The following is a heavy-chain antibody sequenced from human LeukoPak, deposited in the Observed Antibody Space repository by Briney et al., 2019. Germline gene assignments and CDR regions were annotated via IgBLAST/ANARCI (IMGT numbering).Heavy chain of an antibody. Sequence: SETLSLTCTVSAYSISTGYYWGWIRRPPRKGLEWIGGIYHSGSTYYNPYLKSRVTISVDTSKNQFPLKLSSVTAADTAVYYCAREGHYDILTGYYHDDYWGEGTLVTVSS. CDR3: AREGHYDILTGYYHDDY. CDR1: AYSISTGYY. D-gene: IGHD3-9*01. V-gene: IGHV4-38-2*02. J-gene: IGHJ4*02. CDR2: IYHSGST.